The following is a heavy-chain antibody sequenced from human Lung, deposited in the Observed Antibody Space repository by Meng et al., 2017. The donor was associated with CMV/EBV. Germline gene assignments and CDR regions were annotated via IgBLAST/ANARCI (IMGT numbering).Heavy chain of an antibody. CDR2: ISSGSSTI. V-gene: IGHV3-48*04. CDR1: GFSFSSYS. CDR3: ARGVGSSGYYPDY. J-gene: IGHJ4*02. Sequence: GESLKISCVVSGFSFSSYSMNWVRQAPGKGLEWVSYISSGSSTIYYADSVKGRFTISRDNAKNSLYLQMNSLRAEDTAVYYCARGVGSSGYYPDYWGQGTPVTVSS. D-gene: IGHD3-22*01.